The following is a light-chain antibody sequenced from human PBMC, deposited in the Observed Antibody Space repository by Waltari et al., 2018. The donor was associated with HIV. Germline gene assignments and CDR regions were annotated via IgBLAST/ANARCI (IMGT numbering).Light chain of an antibody. Sequence: QSVLTQPPSVSGAPGQRVTISCTGSSSNIGAGYDVHWYQQLPGTAPKLLIYGTSNRPSGVPDRFSGSKSGTSASLTISGLQAEDEADYYCCSYTGTYTLLFGGGTKLTVL. CDR3: CSYTGTYTLL. CDR2: GTS. J-gene: IGLJ3*02. CDR1: SSNIGAGYD. V-gene: IGLV1-40*01.